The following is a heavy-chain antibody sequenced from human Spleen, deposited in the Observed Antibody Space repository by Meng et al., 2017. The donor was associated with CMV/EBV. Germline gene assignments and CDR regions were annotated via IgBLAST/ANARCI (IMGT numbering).Heavy chain of an antibody. Sequence: SETLSLTCTVSGGSINSNSWSWIRQPPGKGLEWIGYIYYTGSTNYNPSLKSRVTISVDTSKNQFSLNVTSVTAADTAVYYCARQFSGFGTIDFWGQGTLVTVSS. D-gene: IGHD5-12*01. CDR3: ARQFSGFGTIDF. J-gene: IGHJ4*02. V-gene: IGHV4-59*01. CDR1: GGSINSNS. CDR2: IYYTGST.